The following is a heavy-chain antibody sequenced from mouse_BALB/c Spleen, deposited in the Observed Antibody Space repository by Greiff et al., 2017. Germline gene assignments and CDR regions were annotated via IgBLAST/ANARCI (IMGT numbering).Heavy chain of an antibody. CDR3: ARDQSGYGAENYFDY. V-gene: IGHV5-9-4*01. CDR2: ISSGGSYT. CDR1: GFTFSSYA. D-gene: IGHD1-1*02. Sequence: EVQVVESGGGLVKPGGSLKLSCAASGFTFSSYAMPWVRQSPEKRLEWVAEISSGGSYTYYPDTVTGRFTISRDNAKNTLYLEMSSLRSEDTAMYYCARDQSGYGAENYFDYWGQGTTLTVSS. J-gene: IGHJ2*01.